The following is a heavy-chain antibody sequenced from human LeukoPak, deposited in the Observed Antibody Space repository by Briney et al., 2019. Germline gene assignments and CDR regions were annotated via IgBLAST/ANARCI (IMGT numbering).Heavy chain of an antibody. V-gene: IGHV1-46*01. Sequence: GASVKVSCKASGYTFTSYYMHWVRQAPGQGLEWMGIINPSGGSTSYAQKFQGRVTMTRDTSTSTVYMELRSLRSDDTAVYYCARDLGYCSSTSCYAYFDYWGQGTLVTVSS. D-gene: IGHD2-2*01. CDR2: INPSGGST. CDR3: ARDLGYCSSTSCYAYFDY. J-gene: IGHJ4*02. CDR1: GYTFTSYY.